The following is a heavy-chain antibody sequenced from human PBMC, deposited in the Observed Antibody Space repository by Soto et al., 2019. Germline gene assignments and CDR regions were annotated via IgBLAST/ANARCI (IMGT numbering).Heavy chain of an antibody. Sequence: WTWIRQHPGKGLEWIGYIYYSGITYYNPSLKSRVTISVDTSKNQFSLKLSSVTAADTAVYYCARERLDWGQGTLVTVSS. CDR3: ARERLD. CDR2: IYYSGIT. J-gene: IGHJ4*02. V-gene: IGHV4-31*02.